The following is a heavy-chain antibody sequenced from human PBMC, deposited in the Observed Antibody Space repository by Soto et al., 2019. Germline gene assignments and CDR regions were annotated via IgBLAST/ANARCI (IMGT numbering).Heavy chain of an antibody. J-gene: IGHJ4*02. V-gene: IGHV4-39*01. CDR1: GGSISSSSYY. CDR3: ARHRSAVVIRPLNYFDY. Sequence: QLQLQESGPGLVKPSETLSLTCTVSGGSISSSSYYWGWIRQPPGKGLEWIGSIYYSGSTYYNPSLKSRVTISVDTSKNQFSLKLSSVTAADTAVYYCARHRSAVVIRPLNYFDYWGQGTLVTVSS. CDR2: IYYSGST. D-gene: IGHD3-22*01.